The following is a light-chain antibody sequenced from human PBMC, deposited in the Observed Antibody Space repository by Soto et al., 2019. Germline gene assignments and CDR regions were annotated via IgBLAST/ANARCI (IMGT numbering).Light chain of an antibody. CDR1: SSDIGPYNL. J-gene: IGLJ3*02. V-gene: IGLV2-23*01. CDR3: CSYAGSSTWV. Sequence: QSALTQPASVSGSPGQSITISCSGTSSDIGPYNLVSWYQQHPGKAPKLILYEGSKRPSGVSNRFSGSRSDNTASLTISGLQAEDEADYYCCSYAGSSTWVFGGGTKVTVL. CDR2: EGS.